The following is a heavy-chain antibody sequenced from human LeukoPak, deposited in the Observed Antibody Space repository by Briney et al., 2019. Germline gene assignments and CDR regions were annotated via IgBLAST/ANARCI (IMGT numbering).Heavy chain of an antibody. Sequence: GGSLRPSCGASGFTFSNYAMSWVRQAPGKGLEWVSAISGSGGSTYYADSVKGRFTISRDNSKNTLYLQMNSLRAEDTAVYYCAKDPDGYNFFYYFDYWGQGTLVTVSS. CDR3: AKDPDGYNFFYYFDY. J-gene: IGHJ4*02. CDR1: GFTFSNYA. CDR2: ISGSGGST. V-gene: IGHV3-23*01. D-gene: IGHD5-24*01.